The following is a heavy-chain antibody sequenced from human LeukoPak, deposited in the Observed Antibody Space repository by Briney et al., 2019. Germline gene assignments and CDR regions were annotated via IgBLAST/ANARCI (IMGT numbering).Heavy chain of an antibody. CDR2: INPNSGDT. D-gene: IGHD5-12*01. V-gene: IGHV1-2*02. J-gene: IGHJ4*02. Sequence: ASVKVSCKASGYTFTAYYIHWVRQAPGQGLEWMGWINPNSGDTNYAQKFQGRVTMTRDTSISTAYMELNRLRFDDTAVYYCATQGSGYGSLKHIEYWGQGTLVTVSS. CDR3: ATQGSGYGSLKHIEY. CDR1: GYTFTAYY.